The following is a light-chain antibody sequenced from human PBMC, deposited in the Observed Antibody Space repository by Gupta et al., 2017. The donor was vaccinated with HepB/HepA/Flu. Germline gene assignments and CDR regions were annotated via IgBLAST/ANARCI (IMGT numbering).Light chain of an antibody. V-gene: IGLV1-44*01. CDR2: NND. CDR3: AAWDDRLNGRLV. Sequence: QSVLTPPPSASGTPGQRVTIYCSGRSSNIGSNTVHWYQQHPGSAPKLLIYNNDLRPSGVPDRFSGSKSGTSASLAISGLQSEDEANYYCAAWDDRLNGRLVFGGGTKLTVL. CDR1: SSNIGSNT. J-gene: IGLJ2*01.